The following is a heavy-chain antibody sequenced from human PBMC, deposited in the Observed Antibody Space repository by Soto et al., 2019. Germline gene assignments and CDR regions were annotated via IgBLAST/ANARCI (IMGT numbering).Heavy chain of an antibody. Sequence: SEPLSLTSTVSGGSISSYYWSWIRQPPGKGLEWIGYIYYSGSTNYNPSLKSRVTISVDTSKNQFSLKLSSVTAADTAVYYCARRIAAAGMGGFDPWGQGTLVTVS. CDR3: ARRIAAAGMGGFDP. D-gene: IGHD6-13*01. CDR2: IYYSGST. CDR1: GGSISSYY. V-gene: IGHV4-59*01. J-gene: IGHJ5*02.